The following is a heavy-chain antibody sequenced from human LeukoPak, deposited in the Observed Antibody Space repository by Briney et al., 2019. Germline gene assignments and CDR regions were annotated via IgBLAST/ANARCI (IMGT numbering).Heavy chain of an antibody. CDR3: ARVGVDYSGNILKYFFDS. D-gene: IGHD4-23*01. Sequence: GGSLRLSCAASGFTLSNYSMNWVRQAPGKGLEWVSFISSSSRYIYYADSVKGRFTISRDNAKNSLYLQMNSLRAEDTAVYYCARVGVDYSGNILKYFFDSWGQGTLVTVSS. CDR1: GFTLSNYS. V-gene: IGHV3-21*01. CDR2: ISSSSRYI. J-gene: IGHJ4*02.